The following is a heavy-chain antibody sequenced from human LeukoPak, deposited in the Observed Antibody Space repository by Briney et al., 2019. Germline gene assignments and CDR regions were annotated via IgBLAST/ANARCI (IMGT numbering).Heavy chain of an antibody. CDR3: DRHLGLNRLYAFDI. V-gene: IGHV4-4*07. CDR1: GASISSDY. D-gene: IGHD1-14*01. CDR2: IYTSGRT. Sequence: SQTLSPTCTVPGASISSDYWSWIRQPARKGLELIGPIYTSGRTHSNPSLKSRATMSVDTSHNQFSLKLRSVPAADTAVYYCDRHLGLNRLYAFDIWGQGTMVTVSS. J-gene: IGHJ3*02.